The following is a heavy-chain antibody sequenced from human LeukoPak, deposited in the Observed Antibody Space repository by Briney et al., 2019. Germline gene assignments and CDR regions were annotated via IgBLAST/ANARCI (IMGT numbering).Heavy chain of an antibody. CDR3: ARGPPQSWQQQLVPWGYYYYYYMDV. J-gene: IGHJ6*03. CDR2: MNPNSGNT. D-gene: IGHD6-13*01. CDR1: GHTFTSYG. Sequence: ASVKVSCKASGHTFTSYGISWVRQAPGQGLEWMGWMNPNSGNTGYAQKFQGRVTMTRNTSISTAYMELSSLRSEDTAVYYCARGPPQSWQQQLVPWGYYYYYYMDVWGKGTTVTVSS. V-gene: IGHV1-8*02.